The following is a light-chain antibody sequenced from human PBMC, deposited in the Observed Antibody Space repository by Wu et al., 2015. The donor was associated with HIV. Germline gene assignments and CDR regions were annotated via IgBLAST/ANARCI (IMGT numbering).Light chain of an antibody. CDR3: QQRSNWR. J-gene: IGKJ5*01. Sequence: EIVLTQSPGTLSLSPGDRATLSSRASQSVSSHLAWYQQKPGQAPRLLIYDASNRATGIPARFSGSGSGTDFTLTISSLEPEDFAVYYCQQRSNWRFGQGTRLEIK. V-gene: IGKV3-11*01. CDR2: DAS. CDR1: QSVSSH.